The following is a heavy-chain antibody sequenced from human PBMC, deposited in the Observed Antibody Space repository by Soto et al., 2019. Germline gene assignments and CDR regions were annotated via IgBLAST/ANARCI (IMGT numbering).Heavy chain of an antibody. CDR2: ISGNGGTT. CDR3: AKGKAHTMFGVDTLFDY. D-gene: IGHD3-3*01. CDR1: GFSFNSYA. J-gene: IGHJ4*02. V-gene: IGHV3-23*01. Sequence: LRLSCVASGFSFNSYAMTWVRQAPGKGLEWVSTISGNGGTTHYADAVKGRFTISRDNSKNTVFLQMNTLRADDTALYYCAKGKAHTMFGVDTLFDYWGQGTLVTVSS.